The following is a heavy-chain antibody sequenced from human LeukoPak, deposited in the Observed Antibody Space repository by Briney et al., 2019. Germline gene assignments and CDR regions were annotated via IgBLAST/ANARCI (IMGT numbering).Heavy chain of an antibody. D-gene: IGHD3-22*01. J-gene: IGHJ4*02. V-gene: IGHV3-48*04. Sequence: PGGSLRLSCAASGFTFTTYSMNWVRQAPGKGLEWVSYISSGSSPIYYADSVKGRFTISRDNAKSSLYLQMNSLRAEDTAVYYCARDYDRTGYKFDYWGQGTLVTVSS. CDR1: GFTFTTYS. CDR2: ISSGSSPI. CDR3: ARDYDRTGYKFDY.